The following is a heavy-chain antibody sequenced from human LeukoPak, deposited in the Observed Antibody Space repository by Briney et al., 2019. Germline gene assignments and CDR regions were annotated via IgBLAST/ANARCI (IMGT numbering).Heavy chain of an antibody. CDR1: GYTFTGYY. CDR3: ARDSGSYFPSFDY. V-gene: IGHV1-2*02. J-gene: IGHJ4*02. CDR2: INPNSGGT. D-gene: IGHD1-26*01. Sequence: VSVKVSCKASGYTFTGYYMHWVRQAPGQGLEWMGWINPNSGGTNYAQKFQGRVTMTRDTSISTAYMELSRLRSDDTAVYYCARDSGSYFPSFDYWGQGTLVTVSS.